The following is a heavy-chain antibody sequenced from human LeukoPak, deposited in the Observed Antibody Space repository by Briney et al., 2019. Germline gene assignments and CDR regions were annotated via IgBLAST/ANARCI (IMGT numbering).Heavy chain of an antibody. CDR2: ISAYNGNT. D-gene: IGHD5-18*01. J-gene: IGHJ4*02. V-gene: IGHV1-18*01. CDR1: GYTITSYA. Sequence: ASVKVSCKASGYTITSYAIHWVRQAPGQGLEWMGWISAYNGNTNYAQKLQGRVTMTTDTSTSTAYMELRSLRSDDTAVYYCARDLYSYPDYWGQGTLVTVSS. CDR3: ARDLYSYPDY.